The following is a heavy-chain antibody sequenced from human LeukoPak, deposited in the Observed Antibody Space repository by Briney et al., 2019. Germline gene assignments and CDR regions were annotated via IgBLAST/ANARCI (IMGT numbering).Heavy chain of an antibody. J-gene: IGHJ4*02. CDR3: AREDGDLPDY. Sequence: PGRSLRLSCAASGFTFSSYGMHWVRQAPGKGLEWVAVMSYDGNNKYYADSVKGRFTISRDNSKSTLYLQMNSLRPEDTAVYYCAREDGDLPDYWGQGTLVTVSS. D-gene: IGHD4-17*01. CDR1: GFTFSSYG. V-gene: IGHV3-30*03. CDR2: MSYDGNNK.